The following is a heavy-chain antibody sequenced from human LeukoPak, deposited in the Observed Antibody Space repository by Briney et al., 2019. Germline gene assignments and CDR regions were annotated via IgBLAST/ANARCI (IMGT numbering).Heavy chain of an antibody. CDR1: GFTFSSYW. D-gene: IGHD6-19*01. Sequence: GGSLRLSCAASGFTFSSYWMSWVRQAPGKGLEWVANIKQDGSEKYYVDSVKGRFTISRDNAKNSLCLQMNSLRAEDTAVYYCAREGRTYSSGWYIVYYYGMDVWGQGTTVTVSS. V-gene: IGHV3-7*03. CDR3: AREGRTYSSGWYIVYYYGMDV. CDR2: IKQDGSEK. J-gene: IGHJ6*02.